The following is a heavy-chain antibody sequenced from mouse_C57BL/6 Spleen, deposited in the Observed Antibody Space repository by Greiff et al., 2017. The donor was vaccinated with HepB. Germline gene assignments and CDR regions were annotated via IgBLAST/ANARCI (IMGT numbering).Heavy chain of an antibody. Sequence: QLQQPGAELVKPGASVKLSCKASGYTFTSYWMQWVKQRPGQGLEWIGEIDPSDSYTNYNQKFKGKATLTVDTSSSTAYMQLSSLTSEDAAVYYCAREGEEDYWGQGTTLTVSS. CDR3: AREGEEDY. V-gene: IGHV1-50*01. J-gene: IGHJ2*01. CDR2: IDPSDSYT. CDR1: GYTFTSYW.